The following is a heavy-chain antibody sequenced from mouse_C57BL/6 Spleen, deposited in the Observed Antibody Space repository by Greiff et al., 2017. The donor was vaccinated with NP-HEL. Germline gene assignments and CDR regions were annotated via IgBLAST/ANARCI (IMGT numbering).Heavy chain of an antibody. CDR3: ARGDYDEDYYAMDY. V-gene: IGHV1-69*02. CDR2: IDPSDSYT. CDR1: GYTFTSYW. Sequence: QVQLQQPGAELVKPGASVKLSCKASGYTFTSYWMHWVKQRPGRGLEWIGVIDPSDSYTNYNQKFKGKATLTVDTSSSTAYMQLSSLTSEDSAVYYCARGDYDEDYYAMDYWGQGTSVTVSS. J-gene: IGHJ4*01. D-gene: IGHD2-4*01.